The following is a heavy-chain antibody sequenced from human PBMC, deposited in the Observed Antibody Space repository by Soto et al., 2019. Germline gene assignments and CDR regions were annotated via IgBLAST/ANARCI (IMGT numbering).Heavy chain of an antibody. CDR2: INPSGGST. D-gene: IGHD3-3*02. J-gene: IGHJ4*02. CDR3: ATTRDAYIFSQGAFAY. V-gene: IGHV1-46*01. CDR1: GYTFTSYY. Sequence: ASVKVACKASGYTFTSYYMHWVRQAPGQGLEWMGIINPSGGSTSYAQKFQGRVTMTRDTSTSTVYMELRSLRSEDTAVYYGATTRDAYIFSQGAFAYWGLRTQITVPS.